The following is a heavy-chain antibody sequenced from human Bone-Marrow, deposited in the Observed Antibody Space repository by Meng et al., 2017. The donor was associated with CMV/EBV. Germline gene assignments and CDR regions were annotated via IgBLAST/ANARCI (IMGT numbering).Heavy chain of an antibody. J-gene: IGHJ5*02. CDR1: GFTFSSYA. CDR2: ISYDGSNK. D-gene: IGHD2-2*01. CDR3: AKSSSIVVVPADSFDP. Sequence: SLNTSCAASGFTFSSYAMHWGRQAPGKGLEWVAVISYDGSNKYYADSVKGRFTISRDNSKNTLYLQMNSLRAEDTAVYYCAKSSSIVVVPADSFDPWGQGTLVTVSS. V-gene: IGHV3-30-3*02.